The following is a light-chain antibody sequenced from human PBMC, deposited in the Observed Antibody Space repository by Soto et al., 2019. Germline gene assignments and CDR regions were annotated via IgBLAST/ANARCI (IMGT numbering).Light chain of an antibody. J-gene: IGKJ4*01. CDR2: GAS. V-gene: IGKV3D-15*01. CDR1: QSVSSN. CDR3: QQYNNWPPSSLT. Sequence: EIVMTQSPATLSVSPGESATLSCRASQSVSSNLAWYQQKPGQAPRLLIYGASTRATGIPARFSGSGSGTEFTLTISSLQSEDFAVYYCQQYNNWPPSSLTFGGGTKMDIK.